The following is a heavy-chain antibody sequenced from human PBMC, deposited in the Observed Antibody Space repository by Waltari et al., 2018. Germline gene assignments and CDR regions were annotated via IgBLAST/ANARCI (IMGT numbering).Heavy chain of an antibody. CDR3: ARDRVLGSGSSDY. CDR1: GFTFSSYS. V-gene: IGHV3-48*01. D-gene: IGHD3-10*01. J-gene: IGHJ4*02. Sequence: EVQLVESGGGLVQPGGSLRLSCAASGFTFSSYSMNWVRQAPGKGLEWVSYISSSSSTIYYADSVKGRFTISRDNAKNSLYLQMNSLRAEDTAVYYCARDRVLGSGSSDYWGQGTLVTVSS. CDR2: ISSSSSTI.